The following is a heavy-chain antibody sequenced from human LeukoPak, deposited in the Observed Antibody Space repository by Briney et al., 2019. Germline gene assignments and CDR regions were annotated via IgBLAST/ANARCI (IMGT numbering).Heavy chain of an antibody. CDR3: ARDPGGVYYYDSSGFVRFDY. Sequence: ASVKVSCKASGYTFTGYYMHWVRQAPGQGLEWMGWINPNSGDTNYAQKLQGRVTMTRDTSTSTAYMELRSLRSDDTAVYYCARDPGGVYYYDSSGFVRFDYWGQGTLVTVSS. CDR2: INPNSGDT. CDR1: GYTFTGYY. D-gene: IGHD3-22*01. J-gene: IGHJ4*02. V-gene: IGHV1-2*02.